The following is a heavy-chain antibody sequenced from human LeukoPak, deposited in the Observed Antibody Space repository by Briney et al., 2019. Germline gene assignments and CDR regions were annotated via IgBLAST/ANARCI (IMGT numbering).Heavy chain of an antibody. CDR3: ARGPSGWLVPEDYFDY. CDR1: GYTFTGYY. V-gene: IGHV1-2*02. CDR2: INPNSGGT. D-gene: IGHD6-19*01. Sequence: GASVKVSCKASGYTFTGYYMHWVRQAPGQGLEWMGWINPNSGGTNYAQKFQGRVTMTRDTSISTAYMELSRLRSDDTAVYYCARGPSGWLVPEDYFDYWGQGTLVTVSS. J-gene: IGHJ4*02.